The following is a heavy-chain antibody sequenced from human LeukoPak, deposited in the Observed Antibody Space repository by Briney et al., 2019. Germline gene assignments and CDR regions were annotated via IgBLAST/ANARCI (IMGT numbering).Heavy chain of an antibody. CDR3: ARDSCRSTSCSNFDY. Sequence: PSETLSLTCTVSGGSISSYYWSWIRQPPGKGLEWIGYIYYSGSTNYNPSLKSRVTISVDTSKKQFSLKLSSVTAADTAVYYCARDSCRSTSCSNFDYWGQGTLVTVSS. J-gene: IGHJ4*02. D-gene: IGHD2-2*01. CDR1: GGSISSYY. CDR2: IYYSGST. V-gene: IGHV4-59*01.